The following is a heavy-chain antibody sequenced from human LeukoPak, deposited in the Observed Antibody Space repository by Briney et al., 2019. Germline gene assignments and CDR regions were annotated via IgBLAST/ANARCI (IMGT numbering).Heavy chain of an antibody. J-gene: IGHJ5*02. CDR1: GFALKDSS. CDR2: SDVESGEI. D-gene: IGHD3-9*01. CDR3: SSPYFYVSDT. Sequence: ASVKVSCKLSGFALKDSSIHWVRPAPGKGLEWMGGSDVESGEIMYAQKFQGRVTMTEDTSTDTAYMELSSLRSDDTAVYYCSSPYFYVSDTWGQGTLVIVSS. V-gene: IGHV1-24*01.